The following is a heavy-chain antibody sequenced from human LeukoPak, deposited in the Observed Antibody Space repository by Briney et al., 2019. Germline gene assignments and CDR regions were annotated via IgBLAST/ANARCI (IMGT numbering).Heavy chain of an antibody. D-gene: IGHD1-1*01. CDR2: ISGSGGST. Sequence: AGGSLRLSCAASGFTFSNAWMSWVRQAPGKGLEWVSAISGSGGSTYYADSVKGRFTISRDNAKNTLYLQMNSLRAEDTAVYYCAKRGVTRTYYFGWWGQGTLVTVSS. CDR1: GFTFSNAW. V-gene: IGHV3-23*01. CDR3: AKRGVTRTYYFGW. J-gene: IGHJ4*02.